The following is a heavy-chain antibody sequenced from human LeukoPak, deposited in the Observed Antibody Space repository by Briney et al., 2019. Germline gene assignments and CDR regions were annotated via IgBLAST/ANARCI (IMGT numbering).Heavy chain of an antibody. Sequence: ASVKVSCKSSGYTFIDNYIHWVRQAPGQGLEWMAWINPNSGGTDYAEKFQGRVTLTRDTSISTAYMELSSLISDDTAVYYCARGSSLGQQPVKYGNDYWGQGTLVTVSS. J-gene: IGHJ4*02. CDR1: GYTFIDNY. D-gene: IGHD6-13*01. V-gene: IGHV1-2*02. CDR3: ARGSSLGQQPVKYGNDY. CDR2: INPNSGGT.